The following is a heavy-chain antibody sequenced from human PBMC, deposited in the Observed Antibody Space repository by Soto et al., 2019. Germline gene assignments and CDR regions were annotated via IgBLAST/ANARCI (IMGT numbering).Heavy chain of an antibody. D-gene: IGHD6-13*01. CDR1: GFTFSSYA. Sequence: EVQLLESGGGLVQPGGSLRLSCAASGFTFSSYAMSWVRQAPGKGLEWVSAISGSGGSTYYADSVKGRFTISRDNSKNTLDLQMTSLRAEDTAVYYWAYSGTPWDSWGQGPLVTVSS. CDR2: ISGSGGST. J-gene: IGHJ4*02. V-gene: IGHV3-23*01. CDR3: AYSGTPWDS.